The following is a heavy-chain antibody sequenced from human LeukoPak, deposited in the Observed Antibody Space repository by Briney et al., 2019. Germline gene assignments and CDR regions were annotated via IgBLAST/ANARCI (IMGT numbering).Heavy chain of an antibody. J-gene: IGHJ4*02. D-gene: IGHD2-2*01. V-gene: IGHV3-30*02. Sequence: GGSLRLSCAASGFTFSSYGMHWVRQAPGKGLEWVAFIRYDGSNKYYADSVKGRFTISRDNSKNTLYLQMNSLRAEDTAVYYCAKEHRTIVVVPAALPDYWGQGTLVTVSS. CDR2: IRYDGSNK. CDR3: AKEHRTIVVVPAALPDY. CDR1: GFTFSSYG.